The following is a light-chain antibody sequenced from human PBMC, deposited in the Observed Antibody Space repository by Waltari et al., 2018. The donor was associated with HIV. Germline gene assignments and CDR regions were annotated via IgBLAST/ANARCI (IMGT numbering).Light chain of an antibody. CDR2: RNN. Sequence: QSVLTQPPSASGTPGPRIIISCSGRRSNIALNYVNWFQHLPGTAPTLLIQRNNQRTSGVPDRFSASKSGTSASLAIRGLRSEDEADYYCGAWDDSLSAWVFGGGTKLSVL. J-gene: IGLJ3*02. V-gene: IGLV1-47*01. CDR3: GAWDDSLSAWV. CDR1: RSNIALNY.